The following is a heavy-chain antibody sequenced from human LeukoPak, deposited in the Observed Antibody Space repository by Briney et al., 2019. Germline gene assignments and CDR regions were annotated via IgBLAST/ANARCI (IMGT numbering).Heavy chain of an antibody. CDR1: GFTFHDYA. CDR3: AKDHRGSSWSPFDS. CDR2: ISWNSDSI. J-gene: IGHJ4*02. D-gene: IGHD6-13*01. Sequence: PGGSLRLSCAASGFTFHDYALHWVRQAPGKGLEWVSGISWNSDSIGYADPVKGRFTISRDNAKNSLYLQMNSLRVEDTALYYCAKDHRGSSWSPFDSWGQGTLVTVSS. V-gene: IGHV3-9*01.